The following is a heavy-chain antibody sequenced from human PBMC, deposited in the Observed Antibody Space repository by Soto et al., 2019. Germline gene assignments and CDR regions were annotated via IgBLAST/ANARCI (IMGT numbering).Heavy chain of an antibody. CDR3: TTDRTIFGVVIPFDY. CDR1: GFTFSNAW. Sequence: GESLKISCAASGFTFSNAWMSWVRQAPGKGLEWVGRIKSKTDGGTTDYAAPVKGRFTISRDDSKNTLYLQMNSLKTEDTAVYYCTTDRTIFGVVIPFDYWGQGTLVTVSS. D-gene: IGHD3-3*01. J-gene: IGHJ4*02. CDR2: IKSKTDGGTT. V-gene: IGHV3-15*01.